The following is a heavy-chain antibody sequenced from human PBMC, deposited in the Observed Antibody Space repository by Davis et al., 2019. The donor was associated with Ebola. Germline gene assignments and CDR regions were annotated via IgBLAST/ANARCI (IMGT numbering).Heavy chain of an antibody. V-gene: IGHV3-21*01. D-gene: IGHD6-13*01. CDR2: ISSSGSSI. J-gene: IGHJ4*02. CDR1: GFTVNRYN. Sequence: GGSLRLSCAASGFTVNRYNMNWVRLAPGKGLECISSISSSGSSIYYADSVKGRFTISRDNAKNSLYLQMNSLRAEDTAVYYCARDVFRREYSSSWYHFDYWGQGTLVTVSS. CDR3: ARDVFRREYSSSWYHFDY.